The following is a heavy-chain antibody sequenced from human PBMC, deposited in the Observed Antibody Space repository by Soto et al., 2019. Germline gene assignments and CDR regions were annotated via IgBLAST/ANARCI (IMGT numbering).Heavy chain of an antibody. CDR1: GGTFSSYA. V-gene: IGHV1-69*13. D-gene: IGHD6-25*01. CDR2: IIPIFGTA. Sequence: ASVKVSCKASGGTFSSYAISWVRQAPGQGLEWMGGIIPIFGTANYAQKFQGRVTITADESTSTAYMELSSLRSEDTAVYYCARSGATALGAYGMDVWGQGTTVTVSS. J-gene: IGHJ6*02. CDR3: ARSGATALGAYGMDV.